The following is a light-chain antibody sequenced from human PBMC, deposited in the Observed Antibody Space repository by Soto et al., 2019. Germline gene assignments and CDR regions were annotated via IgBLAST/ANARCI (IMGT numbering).Light chain of an antibody. V-gene: IGLV2-14*01. Sequence: QSALTQPASVSGSPGQSITISCTGTSSDVGLYNYVSWYQHHPGKAPKLMIYDVSDRPSGVSNRFSGSKSGNTASLTISGLQAEDEGDYYCSSYTSSSTVIFGGGTKLTVL. CDR2: DVS. CDR1: SSDVGLYNY. J-gene: IGLJ2*01. CDR3: SSYTSSSTVI.